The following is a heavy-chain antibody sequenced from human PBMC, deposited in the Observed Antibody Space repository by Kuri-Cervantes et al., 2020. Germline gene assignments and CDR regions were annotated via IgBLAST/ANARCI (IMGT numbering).Heavy chain of an antibody. V-gene: IGHV3-7*01. J-gene: IGHJ4*02. CDR2: IKQDGSEK. Sequence: LSLTCAASGFTFSSYWMSWVRQAPGKGLEWVANIKQDGSEKYYVDSVKGRFTISRDNSKNTLYLQMNSLRAEDTAVYYCARMAYSGYDTFDYWGQGTLVTVSS. D-gene: IGHD5-12*01. CDR1: GFTFSSYW. CDR3: ARMAYSGYDTFDY.